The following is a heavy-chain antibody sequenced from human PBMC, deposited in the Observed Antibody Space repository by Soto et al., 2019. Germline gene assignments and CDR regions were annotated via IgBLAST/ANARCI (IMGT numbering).Heavy chain of an antibody. CDR2: TYYRSNWNF. J-gene: IGHJ4*02. Sequence: PSQTLSLTCAISWGSVSSNTATWNWVRQSPSRGLKWLGRTYYRSNWNFDYALSVKSRITINPDTSKNQFSLQLNSLTPEDMAVYYCAGELDIHHGLGYWGPGTSVTVSS. CDR3: AGELDIHHGLGY. D-gene: IGHD6-19*01. V-gene: IGHV6-1*01. CDR1: WGSVSSNTAT.